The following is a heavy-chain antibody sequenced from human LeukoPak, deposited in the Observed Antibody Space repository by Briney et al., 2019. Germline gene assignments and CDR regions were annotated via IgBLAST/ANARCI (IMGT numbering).Heavy chain of an antibody. D-gene: IGHD1-1*01. V-gene: IGHV1-2*02. CDR3: VRSQHNTFDP. CDR2: INPNSGDT. CDR1: GYTFTGNY. J-gene: IGHJ5*02. Sequence: ASVKVSCKTSGYTFTGNYMHWVRQAPGQGLEWMGWINPNSGDTNYAQKLQGRVTVTRDTSSSTSYLELSRLRSDDTAIYYCVRSQHNTFDPWGRGTLVTVSS.